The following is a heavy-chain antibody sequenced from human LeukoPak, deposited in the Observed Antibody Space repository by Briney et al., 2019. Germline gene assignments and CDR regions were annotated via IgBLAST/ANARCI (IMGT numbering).Heavy chain of an antibody. D-gene: IGHD2-15*01. CDR3: ESSDSPY. CDR1: TFTFSSSW. V-gene: IGHV3-7*01. J-gene: IGHJ4*02. CDR2: IKRDGREI. Sequence: GGSLRLSCVGSTFTFSSSWMNWFRQAPGKGLEWVAIIKRDGREIYYVDSVKGRFTISRDSAKKSLYLQMNSLRAEDTAIYYCESSDSPYWGQGTLVTVSS.